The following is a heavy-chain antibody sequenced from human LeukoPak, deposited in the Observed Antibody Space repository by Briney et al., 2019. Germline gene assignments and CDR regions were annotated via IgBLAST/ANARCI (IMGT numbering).Heavy chain of an antibody. CDR3: ARAEPNYYDSSGYLDY. J-gene: IGHJ4*02. D-gene: IGHD3-22*01. CDR2: IYHSGST. V-gene: IGHV4-38-2*02. Sequence: SETLSLTCTVSGYSISSGYYWGWIRQPPGKGLEWIGSIYHSGSTYYNPSLKSRVTISVDTSKNQFSLKLSSVTAADTAVYYCARAEPNYYDSSGYLDYWGQGTLVTVSS. CDR1: GYSISSGYY.